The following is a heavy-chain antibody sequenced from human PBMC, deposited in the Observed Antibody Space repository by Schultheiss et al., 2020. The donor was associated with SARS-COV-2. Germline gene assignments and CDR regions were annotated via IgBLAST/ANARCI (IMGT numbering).Heavy chain of an antibody. Sequence: SCAASGFTFSSYSMNWVRQAPGKGLEWVSSISSSSSYIYYADSVKGRFTISRDNAKNSLYLQMNSLRAEDTAVYYCAILLCSSTSCPDYWGQGTLVTVSS. CDR3: AILLCSSTSCPDY. CDR1: GFTFSSYS. D-gene: IGHD2-2*01. CDR2: ISSSSSYI. V-gene: IGHV3-21*01. J-gene: IGHJ4*02.